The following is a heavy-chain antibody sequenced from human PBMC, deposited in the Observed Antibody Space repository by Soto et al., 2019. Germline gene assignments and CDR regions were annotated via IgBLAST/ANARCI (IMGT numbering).Heavy chain of an antibody. Sequence: QEQLQQWRAGLLKPSEPLSLTCPVYGGSFSGYYWSWIRQPPGKGMEWIGEINHRGSTNYNPSLKSRVTESVATAKIPFCRRLRSVTAADTAVYYCARATHSSGCYGRKRAFDYWGRGTL. V-gene: IGHV4-34*01. CDR2: INHRGST. CDR1: GGSFSGYY. CDR3: ARATHSSGCYGRKRAFDY. D-gene: IGHD6-19*01. J-gene: IGHJ4*02.